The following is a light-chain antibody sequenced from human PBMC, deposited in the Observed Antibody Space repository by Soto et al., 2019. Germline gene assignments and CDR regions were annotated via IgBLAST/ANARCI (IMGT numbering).Light chain of an antibody. CDR1: QSVSSN. V-gene: IGKV3D-15*01. CDR2: GVY. J-gene: IGKJ1*01. Sequence: IVITQSPTILPVSPGERATLSCTASQSVSSNLAWYQQKPGQAPRVLIYGVYTRAPGITARFSGSVSGIEFTLTISSLQSEDFAVYYCQQYHGWPPRTFGQGTEVEIK. CDR3: QQYHGWPPRT.